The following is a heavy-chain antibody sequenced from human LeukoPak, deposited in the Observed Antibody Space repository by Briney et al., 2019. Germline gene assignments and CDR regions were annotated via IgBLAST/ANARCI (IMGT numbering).Heavy chain of an antibody. Sequence: PGGSLRLSCAVSGFTVSSNYMSWVRPAPGKGLEWVSVIYSGGSTYYADSVKGRFTISRDNSKNTLYLQVNSLRAEDTAVYYCARGLSGSYHYFDYWGQGTLVTVSS. CDR2: IYSGGST. J-gene: IGHJ4*02. CDR3: ARGLSGSYHYFDY. CDR1: GFTVSSNY. D-gene: IGHD1-26*01. V-gene: IGHV3-53*01.